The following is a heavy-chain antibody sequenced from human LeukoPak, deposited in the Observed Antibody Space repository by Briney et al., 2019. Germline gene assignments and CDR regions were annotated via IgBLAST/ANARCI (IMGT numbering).Heavy chain of an antibody. Sequence: GGSLRLSCAASGFTVSSNYMSWVRQAPGKGLEWVSYITSSGSTIYYADSVKGRFTISRDNAKNSLYLQMNSLRAEDTAVYYCAREATYGPIDYWGQGTLVTVSS. V-gene: IGHV3-11*04. CDR3: AREATYGPIDY. D-gene: IGHD3-16*01. J-gene: IGHJ4*02. CDR1: GFTVSSNY. CDR2: ITSSGSTI.